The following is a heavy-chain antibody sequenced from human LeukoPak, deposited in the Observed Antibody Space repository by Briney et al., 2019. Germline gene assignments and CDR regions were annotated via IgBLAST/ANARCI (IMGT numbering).Heavy chain of an antibody. J-gene: IGHJ6*03. Sequence: ASVKVSCKASGYTFTSYGISWVRQAPGQGLEWMGWISAYNGNTNYAQKLQGRVTMTTDTSTSTAYMELRSLRSDDTAVYYCARDKWIQLWLADYYMDVWGKGTTVTVSS. D-gene: IGHD5-18*01. CDR1: GYTFTSYG. CDR2: ISAYNGNT. V-gene: IGHV1-18*01. CDR3: ARDKWIQLWLADYYMDV.